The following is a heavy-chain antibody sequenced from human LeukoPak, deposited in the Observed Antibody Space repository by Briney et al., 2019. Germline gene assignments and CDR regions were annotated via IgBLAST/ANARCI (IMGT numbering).Heavy chain of an antibody. CDR3: ASPSRFGYCSGGSCYSGVFDY. CDR2: IIPILGIA. CDR1: GGTFSSYA. Sequence: GASVKVSCKASGGTFSSYAISWVRQAPGQGLEWMGRIIPILGIANYAQKFQGRVTITADKSTSTAYMELSSLRSEDTAVYYCASPSRFGYCSGGSCYSGVFDYWGQGTLVTVSS. V-gene: IGHV1-69*04. J-gene: IGHJ4*02. D-gene: IGHD2-15*01.